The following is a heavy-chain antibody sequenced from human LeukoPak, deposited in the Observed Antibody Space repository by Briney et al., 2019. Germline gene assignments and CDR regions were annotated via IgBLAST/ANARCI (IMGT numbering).Heavy chain of an antibody. CDR3: ASAVYSNYYYYYGMDV. CDR1: GGTFSTYA. CDR2: IIPIFGTA. J-gene: IGHJ6*02. D-gene: IGHD4-11*01. Sequence: ASVKVSCKASGGTFSTYAISWVRQAPGQELEWRGGIIPIFGTANYAQKFQGRVTITADESTSTAYMELSSLRSEDTPVYYCASAVYSNYYYYYGMDVWGQGTTVTVSS. V-gene: IGHV1-69*13.